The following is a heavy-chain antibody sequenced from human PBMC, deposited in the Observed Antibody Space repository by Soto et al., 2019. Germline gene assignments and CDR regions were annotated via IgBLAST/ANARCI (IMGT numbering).Heavy chain of an antibody. CDR3: ARDRRVIPDADMDY. D-gene: IGHD2-21*01. J-gene: IGHJ4*02. CDR1: GFTFSMYG. CDR2: IYSDGSHQ. V-gene: IGHV3-30*03. Sequence: QVQLVESGGGVVQPGSSLRLSCEASGFTFSMYGMHWVRQAPGKGLGWVGVIYSDGSHQYYGDSVKSRFTISRDNSNKMVYLQMTGLRLVDSALYYCARDRRVIPDADMDYWGQGVLVTVSS.